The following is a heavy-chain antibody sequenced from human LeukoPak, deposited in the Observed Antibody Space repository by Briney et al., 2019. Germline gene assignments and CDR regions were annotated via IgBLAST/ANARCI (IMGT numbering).Heavy chain of an antibody. CDR1: GGTFSSYA. D-gene: IGHD2-15*01. J-gene: IGHJ4*02. V-gene: IGHV1-69*06. CDR2: IIPIFGTA. Sequence: EASVKVSCKASGGTFSSYAISWVRQAPGQGLEWMGGIIPIFGTANYAQKFQGRVTITADNSTSTAYMELSSLRSEDTAVYYCASMDCSGGSCHLDYWGQGTLVTVSS. CDR3: ASMDCSGGSCHLDY.